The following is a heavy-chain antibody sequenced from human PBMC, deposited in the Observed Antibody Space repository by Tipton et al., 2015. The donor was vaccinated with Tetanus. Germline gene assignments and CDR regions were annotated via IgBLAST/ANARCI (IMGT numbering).Heavy chain of an antibody. CDR1: GFTFSSYG. CDR3: ARDSAEWELLDY. CDR2: IWYDGSNK. V-gene: IGHV3-33*01. J-gene: IGHJ4*02. D-gene: IGHD1-26*01. Sequence: SLRLSCAASGFTFSSYGMHWVRQAPGKGLEWVAVIWYDGSNKYYADSVKGRFTISRDNSKNTLYLQMNSLRAEDTAVYYCARDSAEWELLDYWGQGTLVTVSS.